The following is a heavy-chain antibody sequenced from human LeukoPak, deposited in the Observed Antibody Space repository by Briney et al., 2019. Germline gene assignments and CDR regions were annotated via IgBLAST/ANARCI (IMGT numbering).Heavy chain of an antibody. CDR2: IRGGISDT. J-gene: IGHJ4*02. CDR1: GFTFASDA. Sequence: GGSLRLSCAASGFTFASDAMSWVRQAPGKGLEWVSGIRGGISDTYYADSVKGRFTIPRDNSKNTLYLQMNSLTAEDTALYYCAKVQWFGELSAFDCWGQGTLVTVSS. D-gene: IGHD3-10*01. CDR3: AKVQWFGELSAFDC. V-gene: IGHV3-23*01.